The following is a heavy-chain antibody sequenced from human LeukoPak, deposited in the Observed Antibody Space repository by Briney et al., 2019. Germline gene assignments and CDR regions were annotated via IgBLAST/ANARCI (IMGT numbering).Heavy chain of an antibody. V-gene: IGHV3-48*03. Sequence: GGSLRLSCEASGFTFSSYEMNWVRQAPGKGLEWVSYISSSGSTIYYADSVKGRFTISRDNAKNSLHLQMNSLRAEDTAVYYCAREGVASDYYFDYWGQGTLVTVSS. D-gene: IGHD2-15*01. J-gene: IGHJ4*02. CDR2: ISSSGSTI. CDR1: GFTFSSYE. CDR3: AREGVASDYYFDY.